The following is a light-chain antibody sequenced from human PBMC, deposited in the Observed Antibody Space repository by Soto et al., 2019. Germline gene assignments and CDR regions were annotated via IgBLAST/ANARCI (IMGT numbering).Light chain of an antibody. CDR2: DAS. J-gene: IGKJ1*01. CDR3: QHYNNRPPLT. CDR1: QSVRTN. Sequence: EIVMTQSPATLSVSPGERATLSCRASQSVRTNLAWYQQKPGQAPRLLIYDASTRATGISARFSGSGSGTEFTLTISSLQSEDFAVYYCQHYNNRPPLTFGQGTKVEIK. V-gene: IGKV3-15*01.